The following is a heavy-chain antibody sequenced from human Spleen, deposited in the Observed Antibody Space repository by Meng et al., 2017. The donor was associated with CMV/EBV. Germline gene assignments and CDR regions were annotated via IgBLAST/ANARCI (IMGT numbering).Heavy chain of an antibody. CDR3: AKDIYNFWTGYYPYYFDS. Sequence: GESLKISCAASAFTFSKYAMTWARQAPGKGLEWVSSISGSGVGTYYADSVKGRFTISRDNSKNTLYLQLDSLRAEDTGIYYCAKDIYNFWTGYYPYYFDSWGQGTLVTVSS. D-gene: IGHD3/OR15-3a*01. J-gene: IGHJ4*02. CDR1: AFTFSKYA. V-gene: IGHV3-23*01. CDR2: ISGSGVGT.